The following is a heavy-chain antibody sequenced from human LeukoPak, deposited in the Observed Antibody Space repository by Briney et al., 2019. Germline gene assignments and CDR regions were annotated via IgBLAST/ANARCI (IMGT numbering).Heavy chain of an antibody. CDR1: GFTFDDYT. V-gene: IGHV3-9*01. CDR2: VSWNSGNI. Sequence: GGSLRLSCAASGFTFDDYTIHWVRQVPGKGLEWVSRVSWNSGNIGYADSVKGRFTISRDNAKNSIYLQLRTLKPEDTAFYYCAKGEPTDWYFDLWGRGTLVTVSS. CDR3: AKGEPTDWYFDL. J-gene: IGHJ2*01.